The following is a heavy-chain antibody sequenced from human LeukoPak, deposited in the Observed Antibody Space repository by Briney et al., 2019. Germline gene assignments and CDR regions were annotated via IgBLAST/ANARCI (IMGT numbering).Heavy chain of an antibody. Sequence: GASVTVSCKTSGYTFTTYAIAWVRQAPGQGLEWMGWISTYNGDTNYAQRIQGRVTMTTDSSTTTVYMELTSLRSDDTAVYYCAREVGARDFDFWGQGTMVTVSS. V-gene: IGHV1-18*01. J-gene: IGHJ3*01. CDR2: ISTYNGDT. CDR3: AREVGARDFDF. D-gene: IGHD1-26*01. CDR1: GYTFTTYA.